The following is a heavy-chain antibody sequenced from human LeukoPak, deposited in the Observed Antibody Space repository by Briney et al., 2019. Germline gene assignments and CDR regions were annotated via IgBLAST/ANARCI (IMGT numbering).Heavy chain of an antibody. J-gene: IGHJ4*02. CDR2: ISGSGGST. D-gene: IGHD3-10*01. CDR1: GFASSSYA. Sequence: GGSLRLSCAASGFASSSYAMCWVRQAPGKGLEWVSAISGSGGSTYYADSVKGRFTISRDSSKNTMYLQMNRLRAEDTAVYYCAKVGFGDRYYLDYWAQATLVTVSS. CDR3: AKVGFGDRYYLDY. V-gene: IGHV3-23*01.